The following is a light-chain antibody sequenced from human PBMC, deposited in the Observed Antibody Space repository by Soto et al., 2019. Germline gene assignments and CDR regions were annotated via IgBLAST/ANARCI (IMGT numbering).Light chain of an antibody. CDR2: GAS. V-gene: IGKV3-11*01. J-gene: IGKJ1*01. Sequence: EVVLTQSPATLSLSPGERATLSCRASENVRTFVDWYQQKPGQAPRLLIYGASNRATGIPARFSGSGSGTDFTLTISSLQPEDFATYSCQQSYTTPPTFGQGTKVEFK. CDR3: QQSYTTPPT. CDR1: ENVRTF.